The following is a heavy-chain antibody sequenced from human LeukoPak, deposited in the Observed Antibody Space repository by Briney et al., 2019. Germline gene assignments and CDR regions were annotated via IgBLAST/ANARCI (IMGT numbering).Heavy chain of an antibody. Sequence: GRSLRLSCAASGFTFSSYGMHWVRQAPGKGLEWVAVISYDGSNKYYADSVKGRFTISRDNSKNTLYLQMNSLRAEDTAVYYCAKDLRRAVVVPAAIGGFDYWGQGTLVTVSS. V-gene: IGHV3-30*18. CDR1: GFTFSSYG. J-gene: IGHJ4*02. CDR2: ISYDGSNK. CDR3: AKDLRRAVVVPAAIGGFDY. D-gene: IGHD2-2*01.